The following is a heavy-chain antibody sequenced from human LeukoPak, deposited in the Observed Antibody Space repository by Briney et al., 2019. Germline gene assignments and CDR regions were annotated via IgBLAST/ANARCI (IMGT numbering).Heavy chain of an antibody. D-gene: IGHD3-10*01. CDR3: ARATRGAIGAFDI. CDR2: ISSSSSYI. V-gene: IGHV3-21*01. Sequence: PGGSLRLSCAASGFTFSSYSMNWVRQAPGKGLEWVSSISSSSSYIYYADSVKGRFTISRDNAKNSLYLQMNSLRAEDTAVYYCARATRGAIGAFDIWGQGTMVTVSS. CDR1: GFTFSSYS. J-gene: IGHJ3*02.